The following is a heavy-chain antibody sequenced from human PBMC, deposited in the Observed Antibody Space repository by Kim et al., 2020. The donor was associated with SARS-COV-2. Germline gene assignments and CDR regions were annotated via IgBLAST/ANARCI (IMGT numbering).Heavy chain of an antibody. CDR3: AREGPSGGSDY. CDR2: P. V-gene: IGHV7-4-1*02. D-gene: IGHD2-15*01. J-gene: IGHJ4*02. Sequence: PTYAQGFTGRFVFSLDTSVSTAYLQISSLKAEDTAVYYCAREGPSGGSDYWGQGTLVTVSS.